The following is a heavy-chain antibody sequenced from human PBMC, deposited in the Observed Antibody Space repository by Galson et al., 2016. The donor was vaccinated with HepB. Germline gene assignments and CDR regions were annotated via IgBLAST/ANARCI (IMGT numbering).Heavy chain of an antibody. CDR2: ISDSGDTT. V-gene: IGHV3-48*02. Sequence: SLRLSCAASGFTFSNYAMDWVRQAPGKGLEWLSYISDSGDTTYYADSVKGRFTISRDNAKNSLFLQMNSLRDDDTAVFYCARDNGLAYFDYWGQGALVTVSS. CDR1: GFTFSNYA. J-gene: IGHJ4*02. CDR3: ARDNGLAYFDY.